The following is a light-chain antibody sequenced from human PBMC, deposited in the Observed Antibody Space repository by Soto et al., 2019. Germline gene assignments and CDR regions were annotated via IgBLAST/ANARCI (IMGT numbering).Light chain of an antibody. Sequence: AIQMTQFPSSLSASVGDRVTITCRASQGIRNDLGWYQQKSGKAPKLLIFGASTLQSGVPSRFSGSGSGTDFTLTISSLQPEDFATYYCLHDYNYPYTVGQGTKVDIK. J-gene: IGKJ2*01. CDR1: QGIRND. CDR3: LHDYNYPYT. CDR2: GAS. V-gene: IGKV1-6*01.